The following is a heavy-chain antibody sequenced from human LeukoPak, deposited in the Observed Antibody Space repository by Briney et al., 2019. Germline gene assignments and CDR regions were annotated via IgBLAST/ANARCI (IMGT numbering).Heavy chain of an antibody. V-gene: IGHV4-39*07. CDR3: ARNLENEDGLCY. CDR2: IYYSGST. D-gene: IGHD1-14*01. Sequence: SETLSLTCTVSGGSISSSSYYWGWIRQPPGKGLEWIGSIYYSGSTYYNPSLKSRVTISVDTSKNQFSLKLSSVTAADTAVYYCARNLENEDGLCYWGQGTLVTVSS. CDR1: GGSISSSSYY. J-gene: IGHJ4*02.